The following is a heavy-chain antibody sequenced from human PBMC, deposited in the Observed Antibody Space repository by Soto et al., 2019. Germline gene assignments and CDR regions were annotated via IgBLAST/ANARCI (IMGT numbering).Heavy chain of an antibody. CDR3: AKGRKDSGSYLFDY. CDR2: ISYDGSNK. D-gene: IGHD1-26*01. CDR1: GFTFSSYG. V-gene: IGHV3-30*18. J-gene: IGHJ4*02. Sequence: ESGGGVVQPGRSLRLSCAASGFTFSSYGMHWVRQAPGKGLEWVAVISYDGSNKYYADSVKGRFTISRDNSKNTLYLQMNSLRAEDTAVYYCAKGRKDSGSYLFDYWGQGTLVTVSS.